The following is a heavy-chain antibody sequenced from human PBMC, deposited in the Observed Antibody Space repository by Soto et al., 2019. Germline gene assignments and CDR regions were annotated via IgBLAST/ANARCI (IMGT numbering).Heavy chain of an antibody. D-gene: IGHD6-6*01. J-gene: IGHJ4*02. V-gene: IGHV3-15*01. Sequence: VQLLESGGGLVEPGGSLRISCAASGFIFSNAWMRWVRQAPGKGLEWVGRIKSKTDGGTTDYGAAVKGRFTISRDDSKNTMYLQMDSLKTEDTAVYYCATGLSSSSSGWGQGTLVTVSS. CDR3: ATGLSSSSSG. CDR2: IKSKTDGGTT. CDR1: GFIFSNAW.